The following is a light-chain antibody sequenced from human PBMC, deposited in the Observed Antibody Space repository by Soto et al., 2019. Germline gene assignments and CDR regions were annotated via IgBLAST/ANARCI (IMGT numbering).Light chain of an antibody. J-gene: IGKJ1*01. CDR1: QSFSSNF. CDR2: GAS. CDR3: QQYGSSPWT. V-gene: IGKV3-20*01. Sequence: EIVLTQSPGTLSLSPGERATLSCRASQSFSSNFLAWYQQKPGQTPRLLIYGASNRATGIPDRFSGSGSGTDFTLTISRLEPEDFALYYCQQYGSSPWTFGQGTKVDIK.